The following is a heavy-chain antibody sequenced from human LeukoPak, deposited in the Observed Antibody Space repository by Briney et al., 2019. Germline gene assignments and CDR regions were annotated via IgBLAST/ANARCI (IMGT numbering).Heavy chain of an antibody. CDR2: IGIAGDT. CDR3: ARALSNYYDRSGYYLPNGMDV. D-gene: IGHD3-22*01. J-gene: IGHJ6*02. V-gene: IGHV3-13*01. Sequence: GGSLRLSCAASGFTFGSYDMHWVRQTTGKGLQWVSSIGIAGDTYYSDSVKGRFTISRESAKNSLYLQMNSLRAGDTAVYYCARALSNYYDRSGYYLPNGMDVWGQGTTVTVSS. CDR1: GFTFGSYD.